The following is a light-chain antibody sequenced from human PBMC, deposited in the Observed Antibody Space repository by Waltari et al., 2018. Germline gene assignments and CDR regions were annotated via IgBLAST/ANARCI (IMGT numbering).Light chain of an antibody. CDR2: DAS. Sequence: DIQMTQSPSSLSASVGDRVTITCRASQSISSYLNWYQQKQGKAPKLLIYDASSLQSGVPSRFSGSGSGTDFPLTISSLQPEDFATYFCQQSYSLSFTFGPGTKVDIK. CDR1: QSISSY. CDR3: QQSYSLSFT. J-gene: IGKJ3*01. V-gene: IGKV1-39*01.